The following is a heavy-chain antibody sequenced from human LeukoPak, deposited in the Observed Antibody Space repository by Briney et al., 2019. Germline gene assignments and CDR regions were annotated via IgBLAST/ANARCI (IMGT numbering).Heavy chain of an antibody. CDR3: ARDRQWLENDY. CDR1: GDSISGYY. J-gene: IGHJ4*02. D-gene: IGHD6-19*01. Sequence: SETLSLTCTVAGDSISGYYWSWIRQPAGKGLEWIGRVYSRGSTNYNPSLKSRVTMSVDTSKNQFSLTLNSVTGADTAVYYCARDRQWLENDYWGQGTLVTVSS. CDR2: VYSRGST. V-gene: IGHV4-4*07.